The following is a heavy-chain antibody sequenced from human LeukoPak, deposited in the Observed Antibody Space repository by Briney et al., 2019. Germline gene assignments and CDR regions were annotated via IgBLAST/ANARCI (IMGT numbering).Heavy chain of an antibody. CDR3: ARDPGAYYDSSGYLNWFDP. CDR1: GGSITTRSYY. J-gene: IGHJ5*02. D-gene: IGHD3-22*01. CDR2: MHHSGST. Sequence: SETLSLTCTVSGGSITTRSYYWGWIRQPPGRGLEWIVSMHHSGSTYYNPSLKSRVTTSVDTSKNQFSLKLSSVTAADTAAYYCARDPGAYYDSSGYLNWFDPWGQGTLVTVSS. V-gene: IGHV4-39*07.